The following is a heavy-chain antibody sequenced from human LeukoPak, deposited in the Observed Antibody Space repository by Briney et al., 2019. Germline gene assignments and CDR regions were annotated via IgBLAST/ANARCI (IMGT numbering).Heavy chain of an antibody. Sequence: PGGSLRLSCAASGFSFSFSNMNWVRQAPGKGLEWVSYISSTNGHTYYADSVKGRFTISRDNAKNSLYLQMNSLRAEDTAVYFCARDQPLTVSTWGYFYYYMDVWGRGTTVTVSS. J-gene: IGHJ6*03. CDR2: ISSTNGHT. D-gene: IGHD4-17*01. V-gene: IGHV3-21*01. CDR3: ARDQPLTVSTWGYFYYYMDV. CDR1: GFSFSFSN.